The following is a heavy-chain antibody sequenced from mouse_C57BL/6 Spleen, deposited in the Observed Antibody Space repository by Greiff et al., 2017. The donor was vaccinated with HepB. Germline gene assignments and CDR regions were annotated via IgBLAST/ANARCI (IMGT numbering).Heavy chain of an antibody. D-gene: IGHD2-5*01. CDR1: GFTFTSYW. CDR2: IDPDSGGT. CDR3: ARGGSNGAWFAY. J-gene: IGHJ3*01. Sequence: VQLQQSGAELVKPGASVKLSCTASGFTFTSYWMHWVKQRPGRGLEWIGRIDPDSGGTKYTKKFKSKATLTVDKPSNTAYMQLSSLTSEDSAVYYCARGGSNGAWFAYWGKGTPVTVSA. V-gene: IGHV1-72*01.